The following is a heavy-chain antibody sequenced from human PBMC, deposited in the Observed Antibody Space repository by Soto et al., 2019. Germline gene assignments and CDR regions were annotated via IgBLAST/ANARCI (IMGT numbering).Heavy chain of an antibody. D-gene: IGHD3-10*01. V-gene: IGHV4-34*01. CDR2: INHSGST. Sequence: QVQLQQWGAGLLKPSETLSLTCAVYGGSFSGYYWSWIRQPPGKGLEWIGEINHSGSTNYNPSLKSGVTISVDTSKTPFSLKLSSVSAADTAVYYCARERGVLLWFGELYWFDPWGQGTLVTVSS. J-gene: IGHJ5*02. CDR1: GGSFSGYY. CDR3: ARERGVLLWFGELYWFDP.